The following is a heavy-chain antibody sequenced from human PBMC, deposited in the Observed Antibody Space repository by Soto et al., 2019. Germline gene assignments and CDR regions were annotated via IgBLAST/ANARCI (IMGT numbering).Heavy chain of an antibody. CDR2: ISTDGNKK. V-gene: IGHV3-30*18. Sequence: QVQLVESGGGVVQPGRSLRLSCAASGFTFSSYGMHWLRQAPGKGLEWVTLISTDGNKKYYGYSVQGRFTISRDNSKNPLDLEMDSLRPEATAIYYCAKDQRGSNYGYFQYWGPGTLFTVSS. CDR1: GFTFSSYG. CDR3: AKDQRGSNYGYFQY. J-gene: IGHJ1*01. D-gene: IGHD4-4*01.